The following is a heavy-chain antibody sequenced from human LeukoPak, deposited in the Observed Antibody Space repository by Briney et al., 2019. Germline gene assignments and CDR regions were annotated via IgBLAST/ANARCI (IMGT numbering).Heavy chain of an antibody. J-gene: IGHJ3*02. Sequence: GGSLRLSCAASGFTFSSYAMSWVRQAPGKGLEWVSTISGSGVSTYYADSVKGRFTISRDNSKNTLYLQMNSLRAEDTAVYYCADSGGDGDAFDIWGQGTMVTVSS. CDR2: ISGSGVST. D-gene: IGHD2-21*02. CDR3: ADSGGDGDAFDI. CDR1: GFTFSSYA. V-gene: IGHV3-23*01.